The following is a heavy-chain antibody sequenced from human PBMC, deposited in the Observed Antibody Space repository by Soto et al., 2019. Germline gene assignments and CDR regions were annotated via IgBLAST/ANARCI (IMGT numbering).Heavy chain of an antibody. D-gene: IGHD2-2*02. V-gene: IGHV3-49*04. CDR3: TRAEGYCSSTRCYTSDY. CDR2: IRSKAYGGTT. Sequence: GGSLRLSCTASGFTFGDYAMSWVRQAPGKGLEWVGFIRSKAYGGTTEYAASVKGRFTISRDDSKSIAYLQMNSLKTEDTAVYYCTRAEGYCSSTRCYTSDYWGQGNL. CDR1: GFTFGDYA. J-gene: IGHJ4*02.